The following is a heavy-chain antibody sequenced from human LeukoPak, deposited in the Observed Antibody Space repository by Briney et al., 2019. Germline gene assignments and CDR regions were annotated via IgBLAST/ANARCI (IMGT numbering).Heavy chain of an antibody. CDR3: ARVVSDYYGSGSYSWFDP. J-gene: IGHJ5*02. CDR2: INPNSGGT. CDR1: GYTFTGYF. D-gene: IGHD3-10*01. V-gene: IGHV1-2*02. Sequence: ASVKVSCKASGYTFTGYFMTWVRQAPGQGLEWMGWINPNSGGTNYAQKCQGRASMTRDTSISTANRELSRLRSDDTAVYYWARVVSDYYGSGSYSWFDPWGQGTLVTVSS.